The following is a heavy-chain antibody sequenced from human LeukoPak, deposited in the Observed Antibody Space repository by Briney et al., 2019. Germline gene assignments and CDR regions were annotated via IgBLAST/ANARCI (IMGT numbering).Heavy chain of an antibody. Sequence: PGGSLRLSCAASAFTFRCYGMDWVRQAPGKGLEWVAFIRYDGNNKDYADSVKGRFTISRDNSKNTLYLQMNSLRVEDAAVYYCAKWYGDLVSFAIWGQGTVVTVSS. D-gene: IGHD4-17*01. CDR1: AFTFRCYG. CDR2: IRYDGNNK. CDR3: AKWYGDLVSFAI. J-gene: IGHJ3*02. V-gene: IGHV3-30*02.